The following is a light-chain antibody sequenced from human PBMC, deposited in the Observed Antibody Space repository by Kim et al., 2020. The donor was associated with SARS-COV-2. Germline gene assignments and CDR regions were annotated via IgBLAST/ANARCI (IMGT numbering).Light chain of an antibody. J-gene: IGLJ2*01. CDR2: SNN. CDR3: AAWDDSLSGGV. V-gene: IGLV1-47*02. CDR1: TSNIGINY. Sequence: GQRVPIPCSGSTSNIGINYVYWFRPFPGTAPKLLIYSNNQRPSGVPDRFSGSKSGTSASLAISGLRSEDEADYYCAAWDDSLSGGVFGGGTQLTVL.